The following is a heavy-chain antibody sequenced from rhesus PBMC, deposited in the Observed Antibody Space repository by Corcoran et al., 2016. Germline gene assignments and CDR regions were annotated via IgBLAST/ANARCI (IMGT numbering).Heavy chain of an antibody. V-gene: IGHV3-136*01. CDR1: GFTFSSYD. J-gene: IGHJ4*01. Sequence: EVQVVESGGGLVQPGGSLRLSCAASGFTFSSYDMSWVRQAPGKGLEWVSYISYTGKPIYYADSVQGRFTISRDNAKNSLSLQMSSLRAEDTAVYYCTRRIAGTTPFDYWGQGVLVTVSS. D-gene: IGHD1-20*01. CDR2: ISYTGKPI. CDR3: TRRIAGTTPFDY.